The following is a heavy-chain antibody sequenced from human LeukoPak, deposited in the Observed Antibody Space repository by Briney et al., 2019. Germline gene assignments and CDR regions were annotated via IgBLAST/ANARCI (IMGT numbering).Heavy chain of an antibody. D-gene: IGHD3-3*01. CDR1: GFTFSSYA. CDR2: ISGSGGST. CDR3: YASDYDFWSGYPTY. Sequence: PTGGSLRLSCAASGFTFSSYAMSWVRQAPGKGLEWVSAISGSGGSTYYADSVKGRFTISRDNSKNTLYLQMNSLRAEDTAVYYCYASDYDFWSGYPTYWGQGTLVTVSS. V-gene: IGHV3-23*01. J-gene: IGHJ4*02.